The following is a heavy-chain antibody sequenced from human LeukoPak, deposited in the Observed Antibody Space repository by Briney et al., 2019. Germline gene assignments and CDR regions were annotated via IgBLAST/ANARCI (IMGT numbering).Heavy chain of an antibody. J-gene: IGHJ4*02. V-gene: IGHV3-7*01. CDR1: VFTFSTDW. CDR3: ARDVGGSLDH. CDR2: IKEDESAK. Sequence: GGSLRLSCAVSVFTFSTDWMAWVRQAPGKGLEWVANIKEDESAKHQADSVKGRFTISRDNAQNSVYLQMSSLRGEDSAVYYWARDVGGSLDHWGRGTLVTVSS. D-gene: IGHD1-26*01.